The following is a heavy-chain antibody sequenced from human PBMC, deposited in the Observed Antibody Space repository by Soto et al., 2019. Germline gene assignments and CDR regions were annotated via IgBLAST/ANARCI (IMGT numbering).Heavy chain of an antibody. CDR1: GGSFSGYY. D-gene: IGHD1-7*01. V-gene: IGHV4-34*01. Sequence: KTSETLSLTCAVSGGSFSGYYWCWIRQPPGKGLEWIGEINHSGSANYNTSLKSRVTISVDTSKNQFTLKLSSVTAADTAVYYCASGGGYNWNYDDWFDSWGQGTLVTVSS. J-gene: IGHJ5*01. CDR2: INHSGSA. CDR3: ASGGGYNWNYDDWFDS.